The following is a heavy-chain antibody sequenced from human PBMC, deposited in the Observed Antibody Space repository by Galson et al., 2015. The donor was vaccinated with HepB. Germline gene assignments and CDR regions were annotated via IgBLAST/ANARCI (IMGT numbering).Heavy chain of an antibody. D-gene: IGHD4/OR15-4a*01. CDR1: GSTFTNYA. V-gene: IGHV1-18*01. Sequence: SVKVSCKASGSTFTNYAITWVRQAPGQGLEWMGWISAHNANPDYAQKLQGRVTLTTDASTSTAYMELRSLTSDDTAVYYCARVAFAANFFDYWGQGTLVTVSS. J-gene: IGHJ4*02. CDR3: ARVAFAANFFDY. CDR2: ISAHNANP.